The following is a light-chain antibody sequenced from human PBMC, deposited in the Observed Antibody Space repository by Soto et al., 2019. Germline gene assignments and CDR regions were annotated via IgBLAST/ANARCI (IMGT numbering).Light chain of an antibody. CDR3: AAWDDSVSDVV. J-gene: IGLJ2*01. CDR2: RNN. V-gene: IGLV1-47*01. CDR1: RSNIGNNY. Sequence: QSVLTQPPSASGTPGQRVTISCSGSRSNIGNNYVYWYQQLAGTAPKLLIYRNNQRPSGVPDRFSGSKSGTSASLAISGLRSEDEADYYCAAWDDSVSDVVFGGGTKLTVL.